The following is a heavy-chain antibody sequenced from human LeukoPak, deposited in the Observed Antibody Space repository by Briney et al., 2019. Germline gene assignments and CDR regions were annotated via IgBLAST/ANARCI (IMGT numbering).Heavy chain of an antibody. Sequence: SVKVSCKASGGTFSSYAIIWVRQAPGQGLEWMGRIIPILGIANYAQKFQGRVTITADKSTSTAYMELSSLRSEDTAVYYCALWLDGYNYFDYWGQGTLVTVSS. CDR3: ALWLDGYNYFDY. V-gene: IGHV1-69*04. CDR2: IIPILGIA. J-gene: IGHJ4*02. D-gene: IGHD5-24*01. CDR1: GGTFSSYA.